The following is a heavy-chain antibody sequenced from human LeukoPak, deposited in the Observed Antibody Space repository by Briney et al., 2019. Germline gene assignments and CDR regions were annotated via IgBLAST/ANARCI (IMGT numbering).Heavy chain of an antibody. J-gene: IGHJ4*02. CDR1: GGSISSYY. V-gene: IGHV4-59*12. CDR2: IYYSGST. D-gene: IGHD3-3*01. Sequence: SETLSLTCTVSGGSISSYYWSWIRQPPGKGLEWIGYIYYSGSTNYNPSLKSRVTISVDTSKNQFSLKLSSVTAADTAVYYCARGASYYDFWSGYRLDYWGQGTLVTVSS. CDR3: ARGASYYDFWSGYRLDY.